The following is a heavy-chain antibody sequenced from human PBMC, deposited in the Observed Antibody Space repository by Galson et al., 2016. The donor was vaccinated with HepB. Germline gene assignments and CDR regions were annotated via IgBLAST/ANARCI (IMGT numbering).Heavy chain of an antibody. Sequence: SVKVSCKASGYTFTSNGISWVRQAPGQGLEWMGWISTKTGKTNYAQKFQDRVTMTTDTSTRTAYMELRSLRSDDTAVYFCARDSVGAANLFDYWGQGTLVAVSS. J-gene: IGHJ4*02. CDR2: ISTKTGKT. CDR3: ARDSVGAANLFDY. V-gene: IGHV1-18*01. CDR1: GYTFTSNG. D-gene: IGHD1-26*01.